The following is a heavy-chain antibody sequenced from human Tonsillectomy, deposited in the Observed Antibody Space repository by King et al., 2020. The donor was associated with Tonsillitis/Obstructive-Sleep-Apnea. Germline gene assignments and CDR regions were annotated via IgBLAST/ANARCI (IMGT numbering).Heavy chain of an antibody. J-gene: IGHJ6*03. V-gene: IGHV1-2*06. CDR3: ARYTVVPAAMPGYYYYYMDV. CDR2: INPNSGGT. D-gene: IGHD2-2*01. Sequence: VQLVQSGAEVKKPGASVKVSCKASGYTFTGYYMHWVRQAPGQGLEWMGRINPNSGGTNYAQKFQGRVTMTRDTSISTAYMELSRLRSDDTAVYYCARYTVVPAAMPGYYYYYMDVWGKGTTVTVSS. CDR1: GYTFTGYY.